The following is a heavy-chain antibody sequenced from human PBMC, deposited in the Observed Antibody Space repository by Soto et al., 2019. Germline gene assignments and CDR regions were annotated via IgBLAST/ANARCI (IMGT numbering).Heavy chain of an antibody. CDR1: GYTFTTYW. Sequence: EVQLVQSGAEVKKPGESLKISCKGSGYTFTTYWIAWVRQMPGKGLEWMGIINPGDSNTRYTPSFQGQVTISADKSISTAYLQWSSLKASDTAMYYCARALDYNCHSETVDIWGQGTLVTVSS. CDR2: INPGDSNT. D-gene: IGHD4-4*01. J-gene: IGHJ3*02. CDR3: ARALDYNCHSETVDI. V-gene: IGHV5-51*03.